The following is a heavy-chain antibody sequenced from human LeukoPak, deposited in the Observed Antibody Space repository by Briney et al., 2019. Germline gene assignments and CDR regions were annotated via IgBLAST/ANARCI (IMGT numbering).Heavy chain of an antibody. CDR3: ARGTGYSVFDY. D-gene: IGHD3/OR15-3a*01. Sequence: PGGSLRLSCAASGFTFSSYWMHWVRQAPGKGLVWVSRISSDGTGTTYADSVKGRFTISRDNAKNTLYLQMNSLGAEDTAVYYCARGTGYSVFDYWGQGTLVTVSS. J-gene: IGHJ4*02. CDR2: ISSDGTGT. V-gene: IGHV3-74*01. CDR1: GFTFSSYW.